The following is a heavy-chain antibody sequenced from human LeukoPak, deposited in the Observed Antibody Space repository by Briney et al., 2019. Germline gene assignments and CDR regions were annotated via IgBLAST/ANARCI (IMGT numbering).Heavy chain of an antibody. CDR1: GFAFSTYW. CDR3: ARGTAITAGIDF. Sequence: PGGSLRLSCTASGFAFSTYWVFWVRQAPGKGLVWVSQLNPEGASTTYGDPAKGRFTASRDNAKNALHLQMNSLRVDDTAVYYCARGTAITAGIDFWGQGTLVTVSS. CDR2: LNPEGAST. D-gene: IGHD6-19*01. V-gene: IGHV3-74*01. J-gene: IGHJ4*02.